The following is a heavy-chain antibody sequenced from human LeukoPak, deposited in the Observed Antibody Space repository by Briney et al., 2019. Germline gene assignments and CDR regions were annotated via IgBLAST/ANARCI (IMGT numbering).Heavy chain of an antibody. Sequence: GGSLRLSCVASGFSFSSYGIHWVRQAPGKGLEWVTLIWYDGSNKYYADSVKGRFTISRDNSKNTVYVQMNSLRVEDTAVYYCARDRSGKANGLDVWGQGTTVTVSS. J-gene: IGHJ6*02. V-gene: IGHV3-33*01. CDR2: IWYDGSNK. CDR1: GFSFSSYG. CDR3: ARDRSGKANGLDV. D-gene: IGHD5-12*01.